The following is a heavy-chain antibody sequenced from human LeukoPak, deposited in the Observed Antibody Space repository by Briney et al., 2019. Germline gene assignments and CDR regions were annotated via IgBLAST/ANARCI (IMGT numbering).Heavy chain of an antibody. CDR1: GGSISSYY. Sequence: SETLFLTCTVSGGSISSYYWSWIRQPPGKGLEWIGYIYYSGSTNYNPSLKSRVTISVDTSKNQFSLKLSSVTAADTAVYYCARRDGYKKYYFDYWGQGTLVTVSS. J-gene: IGHJ4*02. CDR3: ARRDGYKKYYFDY. V-gene: IGHV4-59*01. CDR2: IYYSGST. D-gene: IGHD5-24*01.